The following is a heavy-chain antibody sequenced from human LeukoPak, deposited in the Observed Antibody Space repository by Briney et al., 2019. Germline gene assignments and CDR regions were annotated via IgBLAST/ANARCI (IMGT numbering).Heavy chain of an antibody. CDR2: MNPNSGNT. D-gene: IGHD4-17*01. J-gene: IGHJ6*03. CDR3: ARGTTLTTLPYYYYFIDV. Sequence: ASVKVSCKASGYTFTSYHIHWVRQATGQGLEWMGWMNPNSGNTAYAQNFQGRVTITRNTSISTAYMELSSLRSEDTAVYYCARGTTLTTLPYYYYFIDVWGKGTTVTISS. CDR1: GYTFTSYH. V-gene: IGHV1-8*03.